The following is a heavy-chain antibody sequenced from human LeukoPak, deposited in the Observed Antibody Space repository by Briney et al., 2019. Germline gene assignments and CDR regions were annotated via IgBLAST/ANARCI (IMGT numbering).Heavy chain of an antibody. CDR3: ARVLTGSWDWFDP. CDR1: GFTFSSYG. V-gene: IGHV3-30*02. CDR2: IRYDGSNK. J-gene: IGHJ5*02. Sequence: GGSLRLSCAASGFTFSSYGMHWVRQAPGKGLEWVAFIRYDGSNKYYADSVKGRFTIFRDNSKNTLYLQMNSLRAEDTAVYYCARVLTGSWDWFDPWGQGTLVTVSS. D-gene: IGHD2-8*02.